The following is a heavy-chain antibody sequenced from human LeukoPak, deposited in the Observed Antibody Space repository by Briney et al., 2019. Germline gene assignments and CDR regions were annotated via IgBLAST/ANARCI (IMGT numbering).Heavy chain of an antibody. CDR2: IYHSGST. CDR3: ARQTGSGLFTLP. Sequence: SETLSLTCTVSGYSISSGYYWGWIRQPPGKGLEWIGSIYHSGSTYYNPSLKSRVTISVDTSKKQFSLKLSSVTAADTAMYYCARQTGSGLFTLPGGQGTLVTVSS. V-gene: IGHV4-38-2*02. CDR1: GYSISSGYY. D-gene: IGHD3/OR15-3a*01. J-gene: IGHJ4*02.